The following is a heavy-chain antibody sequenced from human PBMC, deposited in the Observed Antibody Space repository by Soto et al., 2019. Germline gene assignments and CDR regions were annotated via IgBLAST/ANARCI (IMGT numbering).Heavy chain of an antibody. V-gene: IGHV3-23*01. CDR1: GFTFISYA. D-gene: IGHD1-26*01. CDR2: ISGSGGST. J-gene: IGHJ3*02. Sequence: EVQLWASGGGLVQPGGSLRLSCAASGFTFISYAMSWVRQAPGKGLERVSAISGSGGSTYYADSVKGRFTISRDNYTSTLYLQMNSLRAEDTDVYYCARDSNPLPSAFDSWGQRTMVTVSS. CDR3: ARDSNPLPSAFDS.